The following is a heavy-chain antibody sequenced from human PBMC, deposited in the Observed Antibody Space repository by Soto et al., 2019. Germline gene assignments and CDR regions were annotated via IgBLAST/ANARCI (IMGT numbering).Heavy chain of an antibody. J-gene: IGHJ5*02. CDR3: AKDLGYYGSGSYPAYWFDP. CDR2: ISGGGGSA. V-gene: IGHV3-23*01. CDR1: VFTFSSYA. Sequence: GGSLRLSCAASVFTFSSYAMTWVRQTPGKGLEWVSTISGGGGSAYYADSVKGRLTISRDNSKKTLYLQMNSLRAEDTAVYYCAKDLGYYGSGSYPAYWFDPWGQGTLVTVSS. D-gene: IGHD3-10*01.